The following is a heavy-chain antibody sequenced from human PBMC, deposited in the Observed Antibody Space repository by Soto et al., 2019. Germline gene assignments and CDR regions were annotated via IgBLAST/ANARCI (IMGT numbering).Heavy chain of an antibody. J-gene: IGHJ6*02. CDR2: IIPIFGTA. CDR3: ARDFAPKIGVLIYGMDV. Sequence: SVKVSCKASGGTFSSYAISWVRQAPGQGLEWMGGIIPIFGTANYAQKFQGRVTITADESTSTAYMELSSPRSEDTAVYYCARDFAPKIGVLIYGMDVWGQGTTVTVSS. CDR1: GGTFSSYA. V-gene: IGHV1-69*13. D-gene: IGHD3-10*01.